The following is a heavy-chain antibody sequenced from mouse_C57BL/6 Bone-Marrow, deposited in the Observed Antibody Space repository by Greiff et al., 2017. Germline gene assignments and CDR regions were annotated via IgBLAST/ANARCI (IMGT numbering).Heavy chain of an antibody. J-gene: IGHJ4*01. CDR1: GFTFSDYG. CDR2: ISNLAYSI. Sequence: EVKLVESGGGLVQPGGSLKLSCAASGFTFSDYGMAWVRQAPRKGPEWVAFISNLAYSIYYADTVTGRFTISRENAKNTLYLKMSSLRSEDTAMYYCARHMYYGSRNYYYAMDYWGQGTSVTVSS. CDR3: ARHMYYGSRNYYYAMDY. D-gene: IGHD1-1*01. V-gene: IGHV5-15*01.